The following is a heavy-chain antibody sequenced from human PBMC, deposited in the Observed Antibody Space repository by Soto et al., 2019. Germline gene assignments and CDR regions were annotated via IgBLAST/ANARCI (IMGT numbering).Heavy chain of an antibody. CDR1: GGTFSSYA. J-gene: IGHJ6*02. CDR3: ARSQGSSTSLEIYYYYYYGMDV. D-gene: IGHD2-2*01. Sequence: QVQLVQSGAEVKKPGSSVKVSCKASGGTFSSYAISWVRQAPGQGLEWMGGIIPISGTANYAQKFQGRVTITADESTSTSYMERSSLRSEDTAVYYCARSQGSSTSLEIYYYYYYGMDVWGQGTTFTVSS. CDR2: IIPISGTA. V-gene: IGHV1-69*01.